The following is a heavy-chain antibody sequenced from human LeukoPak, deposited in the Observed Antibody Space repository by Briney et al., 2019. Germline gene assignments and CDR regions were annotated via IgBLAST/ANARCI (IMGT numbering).Heavy chain of an antibody. D-gene: IGHD3-22*01. Sequence: SETLSLTCAVYGGSFSGYYWNRIRQPPGKGLEWIGEINHSGSTNYNPSLRSRVTISVDTSKSQFSLKLSSVTAADTAVYYCARAQYVDISGFYPGYWGQGTLVTVSS. CDR1: GGSFSGYY. V-gene: IGHV4-34*01. CDR2: INHSGST. CDR3: ARAQYVDISGFYPGY. J-gene: IGHJ4*02.